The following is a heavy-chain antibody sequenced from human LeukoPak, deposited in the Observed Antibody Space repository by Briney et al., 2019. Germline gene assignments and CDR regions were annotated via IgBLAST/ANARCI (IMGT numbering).Heavy chain of an antibody. CDR3: ARVGFFFGMDV. Sequence: PETLSLTCTVSGDSISPYYWSWIRQPAGKGLEWIGRIYTSGSTNYNPSLKSRVTMSVDTSKNQFSLKLSSVTAADTAVYYCARVGFFFGMDVWGQGTTVTVSS. J-gene: IGHJ6*02. CDR2: IYTSGST. V-gene: IGHV4-4*07. CDR1: GDSISPYY.